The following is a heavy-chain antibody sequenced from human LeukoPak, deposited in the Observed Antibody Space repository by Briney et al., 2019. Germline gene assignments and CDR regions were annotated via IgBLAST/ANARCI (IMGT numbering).Heavy chain of an antibody. J-gene: IGHJ2*01. V-gene: IGHV4-59*08. D-gene: IGHD5-18*01. CDR1: GGSISSYY. Sequence: SETLSLTCTVTGGSISSYYWSWIRQPPGQGLEWIGYIYYSGCTNYNPSLKSRVTISVDTSKNQFSLKLSSVTAADTAVYYCVRLSLDTANPNRYFDLWGRGTLVTVSS. CDR3: VRLSLDTANPNRYFDL. CDR2: IYYSGCT.